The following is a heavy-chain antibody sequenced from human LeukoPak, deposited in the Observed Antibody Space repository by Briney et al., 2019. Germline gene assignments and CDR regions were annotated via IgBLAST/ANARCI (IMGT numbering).Heavy chain of an antibody. J-gene: IGHJ4*02. Sequence: GGSLRLSCTASGFTFSSFAMSWVRQAPGKGLEWVSDISSSGDTTYYADSVKGRFTISRDNSKKTMYLQMRSLRAEDTAVYYCAKDYSIWSGYYFDFWGQGILVTVSS. D-gene: IGHD3-3*01. CDR1: GFTFSSFA. CDR3: AKDYSIWSGYYFDF. CDR2: ISSSGDTT. V-gene: IGHV3-23*01.